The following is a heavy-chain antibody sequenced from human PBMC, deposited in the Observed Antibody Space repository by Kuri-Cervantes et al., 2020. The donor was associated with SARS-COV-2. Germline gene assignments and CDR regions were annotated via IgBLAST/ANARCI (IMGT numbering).Heavy chain of an antibody. CDR2: IYHSGST. V-gene: IGHV4-30-2*01. CDR3: ARASTTIYGVLIMLFSSNAFAI. J-gene: IGHJ3*02. CDR1: GGSISSGGYY. D-gene: IGHD3-3*01. Sequence: SCTVSGGSISSGGYYWSWIRQPPGKGLEWIGYIYHSGSTYYNPSLKSRVTISVDRSKNQFSLKLSSVTAADTAVYYCARASTTIYGVLIMLFSSNAFAIWGQGTLVTVSS.